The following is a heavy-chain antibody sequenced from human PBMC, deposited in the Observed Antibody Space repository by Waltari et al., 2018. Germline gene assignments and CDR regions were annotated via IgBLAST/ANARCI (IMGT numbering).Heavy chain of an antibody. CDR2: IIPILGIA. Sequence: VQLVHSGAEVKKPGSSVKVSSKASGGTFSSHALRLLLRAPGQGLEWMGGIIPILGIANYAQKFQGRVTITADKSTSTAYMELSSLRSEDTAVYYCARGDGDYSDAFDIWGQGTMVTVSS. CDR1: GGTFSSHA. V-gene: IGHV1-69*10. J-gene: IGHJ3*02. CDR3: ARGDGDYSDAFDI. D-gene: IGHD4-17*01.